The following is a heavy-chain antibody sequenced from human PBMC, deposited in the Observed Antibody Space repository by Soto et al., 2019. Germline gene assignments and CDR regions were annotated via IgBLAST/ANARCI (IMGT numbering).Heavy chain of an antibody. CDR1: GYSFTSYW. V-gene: IGHV5-51*01. CDR3: ARPREAGKYYYGVDV. CDR2: IYPGDSDT. Sequence: PGVSQKISCKGSGYSFTSYWIGWVRQMPGKGRERMGIIYPGDSDTRYSPSFQGQVTISADKSISTAYLQWSSLKASDTAMYYCARPREAGKYYYGVDVWGQGTTVTVSS. D-gene: IGHD6-19*01. J-gene: IGHJ6*02.